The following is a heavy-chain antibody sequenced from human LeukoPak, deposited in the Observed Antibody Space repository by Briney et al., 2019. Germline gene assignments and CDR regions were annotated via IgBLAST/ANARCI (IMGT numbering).Heavy chain of an antibody. D-gene: IGHD6-13*01. V-gene: IGHV3-74*03. CDR2: ISSDGSVT. CDR1: GFSFSNYW. Sequence: GESLRLSCAVSGFSFSNYWMHWVRQDPGKGLVWVSYISSDGSVTKYADSVKGRFTISRDNSKNTLYLQMNSLRAEDTAVYYCARESKAVAAAGTTGYWGQGTLVTVSS. CDR3: ARESKAVAAAGTTGY. J-gene: IGHJ4*02.